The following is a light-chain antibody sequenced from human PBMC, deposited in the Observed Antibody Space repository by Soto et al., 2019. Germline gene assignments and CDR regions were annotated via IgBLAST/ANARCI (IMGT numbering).Light chain of an antibody. CDR1: QSVTSNY. CDR2: ATS. Sequence: EIVLTQSPGTLSLSPGERATLSCRASQSVTSNYLAWYQQRPGQAPRLLIFATSSRATGIPDKFSGSGSGTDFTLTISRLEPDDFAEYYCQYYGSPSWTFGQGTKVDI. V-gene: IGKV3-20*01. CDR3: QYYGSPSWT. J-gene: IGKJ1*01.